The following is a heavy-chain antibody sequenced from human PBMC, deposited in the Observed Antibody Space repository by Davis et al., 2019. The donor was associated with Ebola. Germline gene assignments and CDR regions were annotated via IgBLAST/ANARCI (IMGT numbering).Heavy chain of an antibody. J-gene: IGHJ4*02. CDR1: GFTFSSYA. V-gene: IGHV3-23*01. Sequence: GESLKISCAASGFTFSSYAMTWVRQAPGKGLEWVSSISGSGGSTHQPDSVKGRLTISRDNSKNTLFLQMNSLRAEDTAVYYCATVYSGGWHFDHWGQGTLVTVSS. CDR3: ATVYSGGWHFDH. D-gene: IGHD6-19*01. CDR2: ISGSGGST.